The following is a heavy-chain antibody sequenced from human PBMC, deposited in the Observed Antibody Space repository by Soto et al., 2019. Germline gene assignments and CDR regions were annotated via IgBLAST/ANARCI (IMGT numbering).Heavy chain of an antibody. CDR2: ISGSGGST. Sequence: PGGSRNSSVQPFESPLAAMPRAGAPRLQGKGLEWVSAISGSGGSTYYADSVKGRFTISRDNSKNTLYLQMNSLRAEGTAVYYCAKDQRGIAVAGPSDYWGQGTLVTVSS. CDR3: AKDQRGIAVAGPSDY. J-gene: IGHJ4*02. CDR1: ESPLAAMP. V-gene: IGHV3-23*01. D-gene: IGHD6-19*01.